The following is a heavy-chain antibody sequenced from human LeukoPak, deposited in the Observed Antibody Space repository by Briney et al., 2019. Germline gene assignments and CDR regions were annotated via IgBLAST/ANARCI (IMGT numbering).Heavy chain of an antibody. CDR1: GGSISSSSYY. J-gene: IGHJ3*02. Sequence: PSETLSLTCTVSGGSISSSSYYWGWIRQPPGKGLEWIGSIYYSGSTYYNPSLKSRVTISVDTSKNQFSLKLSSVTAADTAVYYCARANSGSHLHAFDIWGQGTLVTVSS. CDR2: IYYSGST. D-gene: IGHD1-26*01. CDR3: ARANSGSHLHAFDI. V-gene: IGHV4-39*07.